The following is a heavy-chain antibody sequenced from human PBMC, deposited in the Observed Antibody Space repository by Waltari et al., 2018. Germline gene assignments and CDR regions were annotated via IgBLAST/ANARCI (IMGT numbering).Heavy chain of an antibody. CDR3: ATYIGASVGTAAFDV. D-gene: IGHD5-12*01. Sequence: QLQLQESGPRLVRPSATLSLICRVSGFSITINIHSWAWNRQSPGQGLEWIGTVSYSGTTYISPSLKSRVSVSRDTSKNQVSLILGSVTAADMAVYYCATYIGASVGTAAFDVWGQGTMVTVSS. CDR2: VSYSGTT. J-gene: IGHJ3*01. V-gene: IGHV4-39*01. CDR1: GFSITINIHS.